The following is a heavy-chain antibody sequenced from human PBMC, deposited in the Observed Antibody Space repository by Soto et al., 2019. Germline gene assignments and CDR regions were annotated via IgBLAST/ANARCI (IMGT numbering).Heavy chain of an antibody. V-gene: IGHV1-46*01. CDR1: GYSVANYF. Sequence: ASVKGSCKASGYSVANYFMHWVRQAPGQGLEWLGVINPSAGSTTYAQKFQGRVTMTWDTSTNTVYMDLRSLRSEDTAIFYCARGGSSPAFCYHCGRDLWG. CDR3: ARGGSSPAFCYHCGRDL. J-gene: IGHJ6*02. CDR2: INPSAGST. D-gene: IGHD6-13*01.